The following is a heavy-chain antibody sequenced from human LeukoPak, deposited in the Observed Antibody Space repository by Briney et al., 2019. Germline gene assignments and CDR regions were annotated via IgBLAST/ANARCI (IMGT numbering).Heavy chain of an antibody. CDR3: AKDTEYSYGYGMDV. D-gene: IGHD5-18*01. J-gene: IGHJ6*02. CDR2: ISYDGSNE. CDR1: GFTLSSYG. V-gene: IGHV3-30*18. Sequence: GGSLRPSCAASGFTLSSYGMHWVRQAPGKGLEWVAVISYDGSNEYYADSVKGRFTISRDNSKNTLYLQMNSLRAEDTAVYYCAKDTEYSYGYGMDVWGQGTTVTVSS.